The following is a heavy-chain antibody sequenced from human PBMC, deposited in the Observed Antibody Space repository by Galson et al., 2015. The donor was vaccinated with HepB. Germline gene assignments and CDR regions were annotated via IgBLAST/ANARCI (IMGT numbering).Heavy chain of an antibody. CDR1: GFTFDDYG. Sequence: LRLSCAASGFTFDDYGMSWVRQAPGKGLEWVSGINWNGGSTGYADSVKGRFTISRDNAKNSLYLQMNSLRAEDTALYYCARAPGGSYFGYFDLWGRGTLVTVSS. J-gene: IGHJ2*01. CDR2: INWNGGST. D-gene: IGHD1-26*01. V-gene: IGHV3-20*04. CDR3: ARAPGGSYFGYFDL.